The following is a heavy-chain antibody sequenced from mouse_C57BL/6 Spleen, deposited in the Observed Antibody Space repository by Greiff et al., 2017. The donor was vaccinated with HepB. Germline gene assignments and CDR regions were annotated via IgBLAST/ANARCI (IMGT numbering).Heavy chain of an antibody. J-gene: IGHJ2*01. CDR3: TRLRGFDDY. Sequence: VQLQQSGAELVRPGASVTLSCKASGYTFTDYEMHWVKQTPVHGLEWIGAIDPETGGTAYNQKFTGKAILTADKSSSTAYMELRSLTSEDSAVYYCTRLRGFDDYWGQGTTLTVSS. V-gene: IGHV1-15*01. CDR2: IDPETGGT. CDR1: GYTFTDYE.